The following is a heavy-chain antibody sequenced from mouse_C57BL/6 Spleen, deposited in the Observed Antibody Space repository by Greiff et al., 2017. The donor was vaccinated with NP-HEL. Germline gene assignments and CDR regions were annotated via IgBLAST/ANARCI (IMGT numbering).Heavy chain of an antibody. CDR1: GYTFTSYW. CDR2: IDPSDSYT. V-gene: IGHV1-69*01. Sequence: QVQLQQPGAELVMPGASVKLSCKASGYTFTSYWMHWVKQRPGQGLEWIGEIDPSDSYTNYNQKFKGKSTLTVDKSSSTAYMQLSSLTSEDSAVYYCARRAYYGSTYYYAMDYWGQGTSVTVSS. CDR3: ARRAYYGSTYYYAMDY. D-gene: IGHD1-1*01. J-gene: IGHJ4*01.